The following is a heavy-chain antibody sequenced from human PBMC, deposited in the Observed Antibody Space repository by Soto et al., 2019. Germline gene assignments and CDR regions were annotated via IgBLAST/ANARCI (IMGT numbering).Heavy chain of an antibody. CDR3: AREEIAAAGTGYYYYGMDV. CDR2: MNPNSGNT. Sequence: QVQLVQSGAEVKKPGASVKVSCKASGDTFTSYDINWVRQATGQGLEWMGWMNPNSGNTGYAQKFQGRATMTRNTSISTADMELSSLRSEDTAVYYCAREEIAAAGTGYYYYGMDVWGQGTPVTVSS. D-gene: IGHD6-13*01. V-gene: IGHV1-8*01. J-gene: IGHJ6*02. CDR1: GDTFTSYD.